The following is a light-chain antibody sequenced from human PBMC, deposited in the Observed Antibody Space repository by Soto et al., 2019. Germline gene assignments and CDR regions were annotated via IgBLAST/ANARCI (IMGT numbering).Light chain of an antibody. V-gene: IGKV3-20*01. CDR3: QQYGSSPQGFT. Sequence: EIVLTQSPGTLSLSPGERATLSCRASQSVSSSYLAWYQQKPGQAPRLLIYGASSRATGIPDRFSGSGSGTDFTLTISRLEPEDFAVYYCQQYGSSPQGFTFGPGTKLDIK. J-gene: IGKJ3*01. CDR1: QSVSSSY. CDR2: GAS.